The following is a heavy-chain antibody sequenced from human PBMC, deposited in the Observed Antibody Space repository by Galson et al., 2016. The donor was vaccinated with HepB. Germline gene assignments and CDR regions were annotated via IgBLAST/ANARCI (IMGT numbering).Heavy chain of an antibody. CDR2: ISYHGSDK. V-gene: IGHV3-30-3*01. J-gene: IGHJ6*02. Sequence: SLRLSCAASGFAFSGSAMHWVRQAPGKGLEWVAAISYHGSDKYYADSVKGRVTISRDTSNNTLYLQMTRLSPEDTAVYYCARDKSFYYYGMDVWGQGTTVTVSS. CDR3: ARDKSFYYYGMDV. CDR1: GFAFSGSA.